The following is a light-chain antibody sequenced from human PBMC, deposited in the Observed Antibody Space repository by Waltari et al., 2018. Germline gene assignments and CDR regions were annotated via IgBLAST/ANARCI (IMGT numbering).Light chain of an antibody. V-gene: IGKV4-1*01. CDR2: WAS. CDR1: ESVLYRSNNKNH. CDR3: QQYYNTPLT. J-gene: IGKJ4*01. Sequence: DIVMTQSPESLAVSLGERATINCKTSESVLYRSNNKNHLAWYQQKPGQPPKLLIYWASTRESGVPERFSGSGSETDFTLTVTSLQAEDVAVYYCQQYYNTPLTFGGGTKVEIK.